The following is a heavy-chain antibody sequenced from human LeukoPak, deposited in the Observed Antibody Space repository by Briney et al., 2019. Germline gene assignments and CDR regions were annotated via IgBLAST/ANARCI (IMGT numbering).Heavy chain of an antibody. CDR3: ARERRAYYDSSGFDY. CDR1: GGSISSGGYY. CDR2: IYYSGST. D-gene: IGHD3-22*01. J-gene: IGHJ4*02. Sequence: PSETLFLTCTVSGGSISSGGYYWSWIRQHPGKGLEWIGYIYYSGSTYYNPSLKSRVTISVDTSKNQFSLKLSSVTAADTAVYYCARERRAYYDSSGFDYWGQGTLVTVSS. V-gene: IGHV4-31*03.